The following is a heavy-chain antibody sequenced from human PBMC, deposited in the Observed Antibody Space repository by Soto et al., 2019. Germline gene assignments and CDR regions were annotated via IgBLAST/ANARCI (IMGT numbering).Heavy chain of an antibody. Sequence: QVQLVESGGGVVQPGRSLRLSCAASGFTFSSYGMHWVRQAPGKGLERVAVIWYDGSNKYYADSVKGRFTISRDNSKNTLYLQMNSLRAEDTAVYYCARDQLYSSSWSDYWGQGTLVTVSS. J-gene: IGHJ4*02. V-gene: IGHV3-33*01. CDR3: ARDQLYSSSWSDY. CDR2: IWYDGSNK. D-gene: IGHD6-13*01. CDR1: GFTFSSYG.